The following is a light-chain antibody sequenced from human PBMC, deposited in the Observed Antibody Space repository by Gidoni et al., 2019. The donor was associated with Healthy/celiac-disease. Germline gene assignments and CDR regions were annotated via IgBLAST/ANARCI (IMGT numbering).Light chain of an antibody. V-gene: IGLV3-21*02. CDR2: DDS. CDR1: NMGSKS. CDR3: QVWDSSSDLNYV. Sequence: SYVLTHPPPVSVAPGQTARITRGGNNMGSKSVHWYQQKAGQAPVLVVYDDSDRPSGIPERFSGSNSGNTATLTSSRVEAGDEADYYCQVWDSSSDLNYVFGTGTKVTGL. J-gene: IGLJ1*01.